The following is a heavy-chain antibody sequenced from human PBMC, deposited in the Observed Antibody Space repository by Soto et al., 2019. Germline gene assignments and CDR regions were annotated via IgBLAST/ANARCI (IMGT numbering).Heavy chain of an antibody. Sequence: ESLCRSCPVSGDSVSSSSSYWGWIRQPPGKGLEWIGSFYNGETTYYKTSLKSRVTISVDMSKNQFSLKLKYVTAADTAIYYCEAYSNYLGRWQYFDYWGQGTLVTVSS. D-gene: IGHD4-4*01. J-gene: IGHJ4*02. CDR2: FYNGETT. CDR1: GDSVSSSSSY. CDR3: EAYSNYLGRWQYFDY. V-gene: IGHV4-39*01.